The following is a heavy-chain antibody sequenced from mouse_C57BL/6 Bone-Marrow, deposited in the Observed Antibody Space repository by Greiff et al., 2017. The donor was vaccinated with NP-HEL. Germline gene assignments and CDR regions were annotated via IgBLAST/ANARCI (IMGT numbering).Heavy chain of an antibody. CDR2: INPDSSTI. J-gene: IGHJ1*03. D-gene: IGHD4-1*02. Sequence: EVKLMESGGGLVQPGGSLKLSCAASGIDFSRYWMSWVRRAPGKGLEWIGEINPDSSTINYAPSLKDKFIISRDNAKNTLYLQMSKVRSEDTALYYCARPDNWDRFWYFDVWGTGTTVTVSS. CDR3: ARPDNWDRFWYFDV. CDR1: GIDFSRYW. V-gene: IGHV4-1*01.